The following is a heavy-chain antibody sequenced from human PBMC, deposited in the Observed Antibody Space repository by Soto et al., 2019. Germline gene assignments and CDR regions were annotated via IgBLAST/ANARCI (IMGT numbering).Heavy chain of an antibody. CDR1: GGTSTIYT. J-gene: IGHJ4*02. Sequence: QVPLVQSGPELKKPGSSVNVSCAASGGTSTIYTLTWVRQAPGQGLALMGRIVPLLGITNYAGTVEGRVTNRADTSTGTAYMELSSLKFDDTDVYYCGPEKWGASRVGVYYWGQGTQVIVSS. CDR2: IVPLLGIT. CDR3: GPEKWGASRVGVYY. D-gene: IGHD1-26*01. V-gene: IGHV1-69*02.